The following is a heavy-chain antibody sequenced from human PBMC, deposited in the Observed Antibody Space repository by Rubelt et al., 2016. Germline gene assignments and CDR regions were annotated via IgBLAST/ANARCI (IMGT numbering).Heavy chain of an antibody. V-gene: IGHV1-18*01. D-gene: IGHD5-12*01. Sequence: QVQLVQSGAEVKKPGASVKVSCKASGYTFTSYGISWLRQAPGQGLEWMGWISSYNGNTNYARKLQGRVTIAKETSKNTQYMQMKSLRSEDTAVYYCASVYSIKWNRGWYGHWGQGTLVTVSS. J-gene: IGHJ5*02. CDR1: GYTFTSYG. CDR3: ASVYSIKWNRGWYGH. CDR2: ISSYNGNT.